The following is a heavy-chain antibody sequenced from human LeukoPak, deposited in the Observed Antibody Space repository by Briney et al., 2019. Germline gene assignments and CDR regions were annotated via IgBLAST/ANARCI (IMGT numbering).Heavy chain of an antibody. CDR3: ARLRVTTVTKRVFVY. Sequence: SGPTLVNPTQTLTLICTFSGFSLSTSGMCVSWIRQPPGKALEWLARIDWDDDKYYSTSLKTRLTISKDTSKNQVVLTMTNMYPVDTATYYCARLRVTTVTKRVFVYWGQGTLATVST. D-gene: IGHD4-17*01. J-gene: IGHJ4*02. CDR1: GFSLSTSGMC. CDR2: IDWDDDK. V-gene: IGHV2-70*11.